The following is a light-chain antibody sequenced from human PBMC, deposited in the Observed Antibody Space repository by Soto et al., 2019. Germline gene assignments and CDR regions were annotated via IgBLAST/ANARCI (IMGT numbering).Light chain of an antibody. CDR2: DAS. Sequence: IQMTQSPSTLSGSVGDTVTITCRASQTISVSLAWYQQKPGKAPNLLIYDASTLQGGVPSRFSGSGSGTEFTLTVTSLQPEDFATYFCQQYDKYSTFGHGTKVDIK. CDR1: QTISVS. CDR3: QQYDKYST. V-gene: IGKV1-5*01. J-gene: IGKJ1*01.